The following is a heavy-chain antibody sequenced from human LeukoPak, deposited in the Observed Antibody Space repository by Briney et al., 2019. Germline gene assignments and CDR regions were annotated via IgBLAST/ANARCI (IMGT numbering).Heavy chain of an antibody. J-gene: IGHJ4*02. D-gene: IGHD3-10*01. CDR2: ISGSGGST. CDR1: GFTISSYA. CDR3: AKEMYSWFGESPCSY. V-gene: IGHV3-23*01. Sequence: GGSLRLSCAVSGFTISSYAMSWVRQAPGKGLEGVSAISGSGGSTYYADSVKGRFTISRDNSKNTLYLQMNSLRAEDTAVYYCAKEMYSWFGESPCSYWGQGTLVTVSS.